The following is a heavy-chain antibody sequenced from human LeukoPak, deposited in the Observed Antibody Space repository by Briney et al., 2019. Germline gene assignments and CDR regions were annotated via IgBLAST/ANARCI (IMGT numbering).Heavy chain of an antibody. CDR1: GFTFSSYA. D-gene: IGHD3-10*01. CDR2: IRSKAYGGTT. V-gene: IGHV3-49*04. J-gene: IGHJ4*02. CDR3: TRDCAYYYGSGSHCALDY. Sequence: PGGSLRLSCAASGFTFSSYAMHWVRQAPGKGLEWVGFIRSKAYGGTTEYAASVKGRFTISRDDSKSIAYLQMNSLKTEDTAVYYCTRDCAYYYGSGSHCALDYWGQGTLVTVSS.